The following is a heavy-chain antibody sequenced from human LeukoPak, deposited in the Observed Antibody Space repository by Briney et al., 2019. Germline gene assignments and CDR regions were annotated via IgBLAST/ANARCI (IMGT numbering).Heavy chain of an antibody. J-gene: IGHJ6*03. Sequence: SETLSLTCTVSGGSISSYYWSWIRQPPGKGLEWIGEINHSGSTNYNPSLKSRVTISVDTSKNQFSLKLSSVTAADTAVYYCARVARYSYLGTTGYYYMDVWGKGTTVTVSS. D-gene: IGHD1-26*01. CDR1: GGSISSYY. V-gene: IGHV4-34*01. CDR2: INHSGST. CDR3: ARVARYSYLGTTGYYYMDV.